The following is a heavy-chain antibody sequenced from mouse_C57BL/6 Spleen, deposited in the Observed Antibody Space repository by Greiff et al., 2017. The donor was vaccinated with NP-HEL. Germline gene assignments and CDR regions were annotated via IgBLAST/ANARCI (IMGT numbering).Heavy chain of an antibody. Sequence: QVQLQQPGAELVMPGASVKLSCKASGYTFTSYWMHWVKQRPGQGLEWIGEIDPSDSYTNYNQKFKGKSTLTVDKSSSTAYMQLSSLTSEDSAVYYCARGSYYYGSRYAMDYWGQGTSVTVSS. CDR1: GYTFTSYW. V-gene: IGHV1-69*01. CDR3: ARGSYYYGSRYAMDY. J-gene: IGHJ4*01. CDR2: IDPSDSYT. D-gene: IGHD1-1*01.